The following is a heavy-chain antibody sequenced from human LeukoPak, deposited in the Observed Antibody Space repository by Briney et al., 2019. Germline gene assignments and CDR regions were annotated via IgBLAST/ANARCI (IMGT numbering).Heavy chain of an antibody. V-gene: IGHV3-30*04. Sequence: GGSLRLSCAASGFTFSRYAMHWVRQAPGKGLEWVAGISYDGSSKFYSDSVKGRFTISRDNSKNTLYLQMSSLGAEDTALYYCSRSDSSGYFYFYFDHWGRGTLVTVSS. J-gene: IGHJ4*02. CDR3: SRSDSSGYFYFYFDH. D-gene: IGHD3-22*01. CDR2: ISYDGSSK. CDR1: GFTFSRYA.